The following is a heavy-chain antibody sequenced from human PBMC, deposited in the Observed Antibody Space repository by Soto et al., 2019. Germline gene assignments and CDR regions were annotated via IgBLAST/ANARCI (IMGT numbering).Heavy chain of an antibody. V-gene: IGHV3-7*04. J-gene: IGHJ4*02. D-gene: IGHD3-10*01. Sequence: EVQLVESGGGLVQPGGSLRLSCAASGFTFSGYWMHWVRQVPGKGLEWVGIIKPDGSEIHYVDSVKGRFTISRDNAKNSLHLQLNSLKAEDTAVYYCVRSSGWTGDYWGQGILATVSS. CDR1: GFTFSGYW. CDR2: IKPDGSEI. CDR3: VRSSGWTGDY.